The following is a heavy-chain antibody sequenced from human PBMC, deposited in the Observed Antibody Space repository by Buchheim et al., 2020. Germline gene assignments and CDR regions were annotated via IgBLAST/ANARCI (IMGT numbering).Heavy chain of an antibody. J-gene: IGHJ6*02. CDR3: ARDPGAKGYYGSGSYDDYYYYYGMDV. CDR2: IYYSGST. CDR1: GGSISSGGYY. D-gene: IGHD3-10*01. Sequence: QVQLQESGPGLVKPSQTLSLTCTVSGGSISSGGYYWSWIRQHPGKGLEWIGYIYYSGSTYYNPSLKSRVTISVETSKNQFSLKLSSVTAADTAVYYCARDPGAKGYYGSGSYDDYYYYYGMDVWGQGTT. V-gene: IGHV4-31*03.